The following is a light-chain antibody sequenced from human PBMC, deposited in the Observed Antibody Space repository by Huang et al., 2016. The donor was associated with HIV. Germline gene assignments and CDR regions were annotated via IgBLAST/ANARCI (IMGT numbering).Light chain of an antibody. V-gene: IGKV4-1*01. CDR2: WAA. J-gene: IGKJ4*01. Sequence: DIVMTQSPDSLAVSLGERATINCKASQSVLENSSKKNYLSWYQQKPGQASKVLIKWAATRESGVPDRFSGSGSGTDFTLTITSLQAEDVAVYYCQQYSSTPTFGGGTKVEIK. CDR3: QQYSSTPT. CDR1: QSVLENSSKKNY.